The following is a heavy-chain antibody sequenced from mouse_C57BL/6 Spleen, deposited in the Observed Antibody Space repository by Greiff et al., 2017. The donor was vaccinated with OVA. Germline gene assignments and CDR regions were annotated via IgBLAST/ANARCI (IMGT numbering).Heavy chain of an antibody. V-gene: IGHV1-82*01. CDR3: ARSDWGEYYFDY. Sequence: QVQLKQSGPELVKPGASVKISCKASGYAFSSSWMNWVKQRPGKGLEWIGRIYPGDGDTNYNGKFKGKATLTADKSSSTAYMQLSSLTSEDSAVYFCARSDWGEYYFDYWGQGTTLTVSS. CDR2: IYPGDGDT. CDR1: GYAFSSSW. J-gene: IGHJ2*01. D-gene: IGHD4-1*01.